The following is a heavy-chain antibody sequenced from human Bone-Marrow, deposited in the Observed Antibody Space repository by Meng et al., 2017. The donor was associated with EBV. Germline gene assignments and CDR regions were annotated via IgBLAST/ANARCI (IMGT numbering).Heavy chain of an antibody. CDR3: AASPGWWRLDY. CDR1: GASISSGYW. D-gene: IGHD6-19*01. V-gene: IGHV4-4*02. J-gene: IGHJ4*02. CDR2: VSHSGST. Sequence: QLHLQESGPGLVKPWGTLSLTCAVSGASISSGYWWTWVRQPPGKGLEWIGEVSHSGSTNYNPSLKSRVTISLDKSENQFFLKVTSVTAADTAVYYCAASPGWWRLDYWGQGTLVTVSS.